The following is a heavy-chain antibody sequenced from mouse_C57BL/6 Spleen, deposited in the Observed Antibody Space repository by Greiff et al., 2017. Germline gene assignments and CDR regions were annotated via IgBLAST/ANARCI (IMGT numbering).Heavy chain of an antibody. Sequence: QVQLQQPGAELVRPGSSVKLSCKASGYTFTSYWMHWVKQRPIQGLEWIGNIDPSDSETNYNQKFKDKATLTVDKYSSTSYIQLSSLTSEDSAVYYCARGAGYFDVWGTGTTVTVSS. V-gene: IGHV1-52*01. CDR2: IDPSDSET. CDR1: GYTFTSYW. CDR3: ARGAGYFDV. J-gene: IGHJ1*03.